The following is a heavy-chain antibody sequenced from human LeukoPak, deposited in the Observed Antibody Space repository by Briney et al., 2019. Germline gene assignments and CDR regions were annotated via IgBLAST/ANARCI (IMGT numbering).Heavy chain of an antibody. CDR3: GRNRGYDALDY. Sequence: GGSLRLSCVASGFALSTYWMDWVRQAPGKGPVWISHISGDGSRTSYADSVKGRFTIFRDNAKNTLYLQINSLRAEDTAVYYCGRNRGYDALDYWGQGTLVTVSS. CDR1: GFALSTYW. V-gene: IGHV3-74*01. D-gene: IGHD5-12*01. CDR2: ISGDGSRT. J-gene: IGHJ4*02.